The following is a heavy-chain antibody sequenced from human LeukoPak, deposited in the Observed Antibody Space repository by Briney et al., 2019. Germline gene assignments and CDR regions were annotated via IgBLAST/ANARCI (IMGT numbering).Heavy chain of an antibody. V-gene: IGHV3-23*01. CDR1: GSTFSNFD. CDR3: AKGRGGFSSGWYYDY. Sequence: GGSLRLSCAVSGSTFSNFDMSWVRQAPGRGLEWVSGITGSGITTYYAGSVKGRFTISRDNSKNTLYLQMSSLRAEDTAMYYCAKGRGGFSSGWYYDYWGQGTLVTVSS. D-gene: IGHD6-19*01. CDR2: ITGSGITT. J-gene: IGHJ4*02.